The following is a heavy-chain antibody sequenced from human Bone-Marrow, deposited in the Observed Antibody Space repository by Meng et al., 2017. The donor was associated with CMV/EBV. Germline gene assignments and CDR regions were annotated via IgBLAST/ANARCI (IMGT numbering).Heavy chain of an antibody. J-gene: IGHJ6*02. CDR1: GFTFSSYG. V-gene: IGHV3-30*04. CDR2: ISYDGKKK. CDR3: ARVKRVLVVSAAIGPYGMDV. Sequence: GGSLRLSCGASGFTFSSYGLHWVRQAPGKGLEWVAVISYDGKKKSYADSVKGRITISRDNSKNTLHLQMNSLRPEDTAMYYCARVKRVLVVSAAIGPYGMDVWGRGTTVTVSS. D-gene: IGHD2-2*01.